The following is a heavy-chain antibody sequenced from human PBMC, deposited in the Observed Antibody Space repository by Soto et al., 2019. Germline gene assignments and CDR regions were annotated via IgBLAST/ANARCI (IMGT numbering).Heavy chain of an antibody. CDR2: IKQDGSEK. Sequence: PGGSLRLSCAASGFTFSSYWMSWVRQAPGKGLEWVANIKQDGSEKYYVDSVKGRFTISRDNAKNSLYLQMNSLRAEDTAVYYCARDQSIAARDYYYGIYVWGQGTTVTVSS. J-gene: IGHJ6*02. CDR1: GFTFSSYW. V-gene: IGHV3-7*03. D-gene: IGHD6-6*01. CDR3: ARDQSIAARDYYYGIYV.